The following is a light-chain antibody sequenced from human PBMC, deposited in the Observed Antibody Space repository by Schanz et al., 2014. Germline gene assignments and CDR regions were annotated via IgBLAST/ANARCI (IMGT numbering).Light chain of an antibody. J-gene: IGKJ1*01. Sequence: ENVLTQSPGTLSLSPGERATLSCRASQSVSNSYLTWYQQKPGQAPRLLIYGASSRATGIPDRFSGSGSGTEFTLTISSLQSEDFAVYYCQQYNNWPPWTFGQGTKVEIK. V-gene: IGKV3-20*01. CDR2: GAS. CDR3: QQYNNWPPWT. CDR1: QSVSNSY.